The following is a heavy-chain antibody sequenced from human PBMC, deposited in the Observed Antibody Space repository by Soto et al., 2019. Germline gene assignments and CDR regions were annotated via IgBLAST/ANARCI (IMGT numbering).Heavy chain of an antibody. CDR2: ISGSGGST. Sequence: GGSLRLSCAASGFTFSSYAMSWVRQAPGKGLEWVSAISGSGGSTYYADSVKGRFTISRDNSKNTLYLQMNSLRAEDTAVYYCAKDLGSGYDFYYYYMDVWGKGTTVTVSS. D-gene: IGHD5-12*01. J-gene: IGHJ6*03. V-gene: IGHV3-23*01. CDR3: AKDLGSGYDFYYYYMDV. CDR1: GFTFSSYA.